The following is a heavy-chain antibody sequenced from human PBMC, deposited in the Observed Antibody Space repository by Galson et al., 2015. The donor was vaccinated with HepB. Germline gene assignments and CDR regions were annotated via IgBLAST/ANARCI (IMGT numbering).Heavy chain of an antibody. V-gene: IGHV3-53*01. Sequence: SLRLSCAVSGFTVSSYHMSWVRQAPGKGLEWVSVIYYIGGTTYYADSVKGRFTISRDNSKNTVYLQMNSLRVEDTAVYYCAAGKYSYGYGVLDHWGQGTVVTVSS. CDR1: GFTVSSYH. CDR3: AAGKYSYGYGVLDH. CDR2: IYYIGGTT. D-gene: IGHD5-18*01. J-gene: IGHJ4*02.